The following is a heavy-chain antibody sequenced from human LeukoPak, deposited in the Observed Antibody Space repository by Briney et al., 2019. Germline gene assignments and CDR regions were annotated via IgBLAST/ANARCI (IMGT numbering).Heavy chain of an antibody. V-gene: IGHV3-23*01. Sequence: GGSLRLSCAASGFTFSSYAMSWVRQAPGKGLEWVSAISGGGGSTYYADSVRGRFTISRDNSKNTLYLQMNSLRAEDTAVYYCAKDEARSATATYLDYWGQGTLVTVSS. J-gene: IGHJ4*02. CDR1: GFTFSSYA. D-gene: IGHD4-17*01. CDR2: ISGGGGST. CDR3: AKDEARSATATYLDY.